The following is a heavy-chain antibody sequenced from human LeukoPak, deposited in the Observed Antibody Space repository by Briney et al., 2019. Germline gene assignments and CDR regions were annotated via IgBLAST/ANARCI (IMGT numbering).Heavy chain of an antibody. CDR3: AREPYSSYY. V-gene: IGHV1-2*02. Sequence: ASVKVSCKASGYIFTGYYMHWVRQAPGQGLEWMGWINPNSGGTNYAQKFQGRVTMARDTSINTAYMELSRLRSDDTAVYYCAREPYSSYYWGQGTLVTVSS. J-gene: IGHJ4*02. CDR2: INPNSGGT. D-gene: IGHD6-6*01. CDR1: GYIFTGYY.